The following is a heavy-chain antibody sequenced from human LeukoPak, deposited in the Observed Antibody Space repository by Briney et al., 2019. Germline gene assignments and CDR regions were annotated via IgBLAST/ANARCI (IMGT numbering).Heavy chain of an antibody. CDR2: IYPGDSDT. Sequence: GESLKISCQCSGYTFTSYWIGWVRQMPGKGLQWSGIIYPGDSDTTYSPSFQGQATISADKSISTAYLQWSSLKASDTAIYYCARLIVGSSSTGWFDPWGQGTLVTVSS. J-gene: IGHJ5*02. V-gene: IGHV5-51*01. D-gene: IGHD6-6*01. CDR3: ARLIVGSSSTGWFDP. CDR1: GYTFTSYW.